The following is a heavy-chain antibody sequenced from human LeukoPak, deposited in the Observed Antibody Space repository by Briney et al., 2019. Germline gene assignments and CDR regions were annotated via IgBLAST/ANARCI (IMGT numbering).Heavy chain of an antibody. Sequence: TSETLSLTCTVSGGSISSHYWSWIRQPPGKGLEWIGYIYTSGSANYNPSLKSRVTISIDTSKNQFSLNLSSVTAADTAVYYCAKYPHFDYWGQGTLVTVSS. D-gene: IGHD2/OR15-2a*01. CDR2: IYTSGSA. CDR1: GGSISSHY. CDR3: AKYPHFDY. J-gene: IGHJ4*02. V-gene: IGHV4-4*09.